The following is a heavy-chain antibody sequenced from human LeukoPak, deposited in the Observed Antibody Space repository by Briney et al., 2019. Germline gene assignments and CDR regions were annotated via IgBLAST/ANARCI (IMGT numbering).Heavy chain of an antibody. Sequence: ASVKVSCKASGYTFTSYYMHWVRQAPGQGLEWMGIINPSGGSTSYAQKFQGRVTMTGDTSTSTVYMELSSLRSEATAVYYCARGDRRPDEFGELRPFDYWGQGTLVTVSS. CDR2: INPSGGST. V-gene: IGHV1-46*01. CDR1: GYTFTSYY. D-gene: IGHD3-10*01. CDR3: ARGDRRPDEFGELRPFDY. J-gene: IGHJ4*02.